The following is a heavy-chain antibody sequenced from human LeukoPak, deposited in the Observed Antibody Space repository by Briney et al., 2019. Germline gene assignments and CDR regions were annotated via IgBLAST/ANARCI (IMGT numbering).Heavy chain of an antibody. D-gene: IGHD3-10*01. J-gene: IGHJ4*02. V-gene: IGHV4-34*01. Sequence: PSETLSLTCAVYGGSFSGYYWSWIRQPPGKGLEWIGEINHSGSTNYNPSLKSRVTISVDTSKNQFSLKLSSVTAADTAVYYCARLSWYYGSGSYYSPFDCWGQGTLVTVSS. CDR2: INHSGST. CDR3: ARLSWYYGSGSYYSPFDC. CDR1: GGSFSGYY.